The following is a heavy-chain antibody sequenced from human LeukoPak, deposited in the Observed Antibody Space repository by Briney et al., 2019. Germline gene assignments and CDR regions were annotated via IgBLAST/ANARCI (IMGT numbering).Heavy chain of an antibody. V-gene: IGHV4-59*08. CDR3: ASSDEYSSSSVFDY. CDR2: IYYSGST. Sequence: SETLSLTCTVSGGSISSYYWSWIRQPPGKGLEWIGYIYYSGSTNYNPSLKSRVTISVDTSKNQFSLKLSSVTAADTAVYYCASSDEYSSSSVFDYWGQGTLVTVSS. CDR1: GGSISSYY. J-gene: IGHJ4*02. D-gene: IGHD6-6*01.